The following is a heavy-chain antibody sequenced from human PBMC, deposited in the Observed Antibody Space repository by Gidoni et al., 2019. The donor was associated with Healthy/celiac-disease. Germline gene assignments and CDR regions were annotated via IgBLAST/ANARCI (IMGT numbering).Heavy chain of an antibody. D-gene: IGHD6-13*01. J-gene: IGHJ4*02. V-gene: IGHV3-23*04. CDR3: AKVTPRGAAATTANFDY. Sequence: EVQLVESGGGLVQPGGSLRLSCAASGFTFRSYAMRWVRQAPGKGLEWVSAISGSGGSTYYADSVKGRFTISRDNSKNTLYLQMNSLRAEDTAVYYCAKVTPRGAAATTANFDYWGQGTLVTVSS. CDR1: GFTFRSYA. CDR2: ISGSGGST.